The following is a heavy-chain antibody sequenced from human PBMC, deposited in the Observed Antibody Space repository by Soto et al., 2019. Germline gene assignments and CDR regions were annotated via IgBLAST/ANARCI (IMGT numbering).Heavy chain of an antibody. V-gene: IGHV3-49*03. J-gene: IGHJ5*02. CDR1: GFTFGDYA. Sequence: EVQVVESGGGLIQPGRSLRLSCTGSGFTFGDYALSWFRQAPGKGLEWVGFIRSTVYGGTTEYAASVKGRFTISRDDSKSIAYLQMNNLRTDETAVYYCAHYGLGTQGWFDPWGQGTLVTVSS. CDR3: AHYGLGTQGWFDP. CDR2: IRSTVYGGTT. D-gene: IGHD3-10*01.